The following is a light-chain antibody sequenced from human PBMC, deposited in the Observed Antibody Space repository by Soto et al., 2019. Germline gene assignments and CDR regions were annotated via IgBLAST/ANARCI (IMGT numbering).Light chain of an antibody. Sequence: QSVLTQPPSASGTPGQRVTISCSGSSSNIGSHTVNWYQQLPGTAPRLLIYSNTQRPSGVPGRFSGSKSGTSASLAISGLQSEYEADYYCAAWDDSLNGVVFGGGTKLTVL. CDR3: AAWDDSLNGVV. CDR1: SSNIGSHT. CDR2: SNT. V-gene: IGLV1-44*01. J-gene: IGLJ2*01.